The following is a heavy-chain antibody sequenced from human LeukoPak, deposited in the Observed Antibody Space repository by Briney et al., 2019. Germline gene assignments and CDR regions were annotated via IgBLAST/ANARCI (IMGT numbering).Heavy chain of an antibody. J-gene: IGHJ6*02. CDR2: QYYGSHT. V-gene: IGHV4-39*01. Sequence: SETLSLTCSVSSGSIRDKYYWGWIRQPPGKGLEWIASQYYGSHTYYTPSLESRVTISLDASRNQFSLQLRSVAAADTAVYYCARHWGHNYYYGLGVWGQGTSVIVAS. D-gene: IGHD3-16*01. CDR1: SGSIRDKYY. CDR3: ARHWGHNYYYGLGV.